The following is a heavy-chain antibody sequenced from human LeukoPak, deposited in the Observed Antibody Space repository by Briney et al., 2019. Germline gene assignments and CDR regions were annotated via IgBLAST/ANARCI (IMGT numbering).Heavy chain of an antibody. CDR3: ARVLGYCSSTSCYERAKNWFDP. D-gene: IGHD2-2*01. V-gene: IGHV4-34*01. CDR2: INHSGST. Sequence: SETLSLTCAVYGGSFSGYYWRWIRQPPGKGLEWIGEINHSGSTNYNPSLKSRVTISVDTSKNQFSLKLSSVTAADTAVYYCARVLGYCSSTSCYERAKNWFDPWGQGTLVTVSP. J-gene: IGHJ5*02. CDR1: GGSFSGYY.